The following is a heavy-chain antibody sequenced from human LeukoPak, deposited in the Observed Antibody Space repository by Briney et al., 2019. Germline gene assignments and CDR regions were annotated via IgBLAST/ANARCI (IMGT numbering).Heavy chain of an antibody. Sequence: GRSLRLSCAASGSTFSSYGMHWVRQAPGKGLEWVTVISYEGRSIFYADSVKGRFIISRDNAKNALYLQMNSLRDEDTAVYYCARGEYDWGQGTLVTVSS. CDR1: GSTFSSYG. J-gene: IGHJ4*02. D-gene: IGHD3-10*01. CDR3: ARGEYD. V-gene: IGHV3-30*03. CDR2: ISYEGRSI.